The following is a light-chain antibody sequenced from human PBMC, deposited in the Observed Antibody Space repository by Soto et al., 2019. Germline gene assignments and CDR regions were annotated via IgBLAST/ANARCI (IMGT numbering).Light chain of an antibody. J-gene: IGLJ3*02. CDR3: AAWDDSLSGWV. Sequence: QSVLAQPPSVYGTPGQRVIISCSGASSNIGSDYVYWYQHLPGTAPKLLIYRNNQRPSGIPDRFSGSKSGTSASLAISGLRSEDEADYHCAAWDDSLSGWVFGGGTKLTVL. CDR1: SSNIGSDY. CDR2: RNN. V-gene: IGLV1-47*01.